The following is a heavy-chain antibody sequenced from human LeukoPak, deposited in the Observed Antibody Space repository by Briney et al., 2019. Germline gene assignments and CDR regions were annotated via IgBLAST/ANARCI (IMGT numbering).Heavy chain of an antibody. J-gene: IGHJ4*02. V-gene: IGHV3-7*01. CDR2: INPDGRAT. Sequence: GGSLRLSCAASGFTVTTDWINWVRQAPGKGLEWVATINPDGRATHHVDSVKGRFTISRDNAKNSLFLQMNSLRVEDTALYYCARDFNYWGQGTLVTVSS. CDR1: GFTVTTDW. CDR3: ARDFNY.